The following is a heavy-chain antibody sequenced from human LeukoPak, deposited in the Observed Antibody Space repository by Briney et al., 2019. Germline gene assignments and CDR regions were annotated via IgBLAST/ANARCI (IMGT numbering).Heavy chain of an antibody. CDR3: ARVAYNWNYLSAFDT. CDR1: GGSFSGYY. V-gene: IGHV4-34*01. D-gene: IGHD1-7*01. Sequence: SETLSLTCAVYGGSFSGYYWSWIRQPPGKGLEWIGEINHSGSTNYNPSLKSRVTISVDTSKNQFSLKLSSVTAAGTAVYYCARVAYNWNYLSAFDTWGQGTMVTVSS. J-gene: IGHJ3*02. CDR2: INHSGST.